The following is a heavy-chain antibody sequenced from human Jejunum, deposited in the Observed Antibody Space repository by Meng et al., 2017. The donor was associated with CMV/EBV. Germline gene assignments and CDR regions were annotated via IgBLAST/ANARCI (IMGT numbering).Heavy chain of an antibody. V-gene: IGHV1-2*06. Sequence: SCKASGYTFTGYQMHWVRRAPGQGLEWVGRINPKNSDTKYAEKFQGRVTMTRDTSITTAYMEVSRLRSDDTALYYCATTYSGRYETSWGQGTLVTVSS. D-gene: IGHD1-26*01. CDR1: GYTFTGYQ. J-gene: IGHJ4*02. CDR3: ATTYSGRYETS. CDR2: INPKNSDT.